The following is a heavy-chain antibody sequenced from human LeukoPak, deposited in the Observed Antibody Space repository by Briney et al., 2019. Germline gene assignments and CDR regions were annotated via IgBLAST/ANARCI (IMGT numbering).Heavy chain of an antibody. CDR3: ARGGPSILVVVAAQYDAFDI. V-gene: IGHV1-69*01. CDR2: IIPIFGTA. D-gene: IGHD2-15*01. CDR1: GGTFSSYA. J-gene: IGHJ3*02. Sequence: SVKVSCKASGGTFSSYAISWVRQAPGQGLERMGGIIPIFGTANYAQKFRGRVTITADESTSIAYMELSSLRSEDTAVYYCARGGPSILVVVAAQYDAFDIWGQGTMVTVSS.